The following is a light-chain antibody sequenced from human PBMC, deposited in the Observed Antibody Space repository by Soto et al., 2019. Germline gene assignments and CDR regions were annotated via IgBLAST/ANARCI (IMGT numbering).Light chain of an antibody. J-gene: IGKJ1*01. CDR2: GAS. CDR1: QNVNSNN. V-gene: IGKV3-20*01. Sequence: EIGLTQSPGTLSLSPGERATLSCMASQNVNSNNLAWYQQKRGQAPRLLIYGASSRATGIPDRFSGSGSGTDFTLTIRRLEPEDVAVYYCQESPRTFGQGTKVEIK. CDR3: QESPRT.